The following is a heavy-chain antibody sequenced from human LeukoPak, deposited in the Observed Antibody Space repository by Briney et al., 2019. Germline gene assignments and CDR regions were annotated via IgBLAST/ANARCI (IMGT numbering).Heavy chain of an antibody. CDR3: ARGSGGPPQVLDY. Sequence: ASVKVSCKASGYTFTGYYIHWVRQAPGQGLEWMGWINPNSGGTSYAQKFQGRVTMTRDTSISTVYMELNRLRSDDTAVFYCARGSGGPPQVLDYWGQGTLVAVSS. J-gene: IGHJ4*02. CDR1: GYTFTGYY. CDR2: INPNSGGT. V-gene: IGHV1-2*02. D-gene: IGHD3-3*01.